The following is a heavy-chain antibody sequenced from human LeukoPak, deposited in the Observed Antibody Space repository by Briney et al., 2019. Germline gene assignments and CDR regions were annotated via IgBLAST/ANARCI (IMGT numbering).Heavy chain of an antibody. CDR2: IWYDGSNK. J-gene: IGHJ4*02. Sequence: GGSLRLSCAASGFTFSNYGMHWVRQAPGKGLEWGAVIWYDGSNKYYADSVKGRFTIPRDNSKNTLYLQMNSLRAEDTAVYYCAGNYGPYYFDYWGQGTLVTVSS. CDR3: AGNYGPYYFDY. D-gene: IGHD3-10*01. CDR1: GFTFSNYG. V-gene: IGHV3-33*08.